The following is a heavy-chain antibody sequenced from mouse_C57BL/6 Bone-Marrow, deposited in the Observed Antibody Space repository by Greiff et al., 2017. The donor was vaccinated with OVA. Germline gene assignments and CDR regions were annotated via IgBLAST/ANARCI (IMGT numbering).Heavy chain of an antibody. CDR3: ASRGSSYGWFAY. D-gene: IGHD1-1*01. CDR1: GSTFTSYW. CDR2: INPSSGYT. Sequence: QVQLQQSGAELAKPGASVKLSCKASGSTFTSYWMPWVHQRPGQGLAWIGYINPSSGYTKYNQKFKDKATLTADKSSSTAYMQLSSLTYEDSAVYYCASRGSSYGWFAYWGQGTLVTVSA. J-gene: IGHJ3*01. V-gene: IGHV1-7*01.